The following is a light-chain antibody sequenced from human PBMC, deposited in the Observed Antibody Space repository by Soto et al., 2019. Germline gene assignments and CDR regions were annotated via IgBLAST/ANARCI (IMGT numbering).Light chain of an antibody. V-gene: IGKV3-11*01. CDR3: QHRSSWPLT. J-gene: IGKJ4*01. CDR2: DAS. Sequence: EIVLTQSPATLSLAPGEGASLSCRASQSVRSYLAWYQQKPGQAPRLLIYDASNRATGIPARFSGSGSGTDFTLTISSLEPEDFAVYYCQHRSSWPLTFGGGTRWIS. CDR1: QSVRSY.